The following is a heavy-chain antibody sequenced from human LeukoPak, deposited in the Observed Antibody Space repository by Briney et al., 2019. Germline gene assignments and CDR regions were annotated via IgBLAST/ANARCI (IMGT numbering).Heavy chain of an antibody. V-gene: IGHV3-7*01. CDR3: ARARGPNY. J-gene: IGHJ4*02. Sequence: GGSLRLSCAASGFTFNTYYMTWVRQAPGKGLEWVANINQDGSEKYYVDSVKGRFTISRDNAKNSLYLQMSSLRAEDTAVYYCARARGPNYWGQGTMVTVSS. CDR2: INQDGSEK. CDR1: GFTFNTYY.